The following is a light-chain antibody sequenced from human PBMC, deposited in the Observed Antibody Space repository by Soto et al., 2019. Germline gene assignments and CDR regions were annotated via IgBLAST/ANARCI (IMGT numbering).Light chain of an antibody. V-gene: IGKV1-12*01. CDR1: QDISSW. Sequence: DIQLPQSPSYLSASVGDSVPITCRASQDISSWVAWYQQKPGKAPKLLISAATNLQGGVPRRFSGSGSGTDFTLIISSLQPEDVATYFCQQCDSFPFTFGGGTKVDIK. CDR3: QQCDSFPFT. CDR2: AAT. J-gene: IGKJ4*01.